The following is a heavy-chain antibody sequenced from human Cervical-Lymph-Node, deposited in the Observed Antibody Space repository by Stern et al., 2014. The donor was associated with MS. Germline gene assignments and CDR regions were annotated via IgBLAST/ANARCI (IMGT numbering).Heavy chain of an antibody. CDR2: IWYDGSNE. D-gene: IGHD5-24*01. CDR1: GFTFNKYG. J-gene: IGHJ4*02. CDR3: TRGDVYKYGDY. Sequence: QVQLMQSGGGVVQPGTSLRLSCAASGFTFNKYGMHWVRQAPGKGLEWVAVIWYDGSNEDYADSVKGRFTISRDISKNTLYLQMNSLRAEDTAVYYCTRGDVYKYGDYWGQGTLVTVSS. V-gene: IGHV3-33*01.